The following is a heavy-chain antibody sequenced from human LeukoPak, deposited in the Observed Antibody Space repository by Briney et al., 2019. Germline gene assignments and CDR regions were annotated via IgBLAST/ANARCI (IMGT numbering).Heavy chain of an antibody. J-gene: IGHJ3*02. CDR2: INTNTGNP. V-gene: IGHV7-4-1*02. CDR1: GYTFTSYA. Sequence: ASVKVSCKASGYTFTSYAMNWVRQAPGQGLEWMGWINTNTGNPTYAQGFTGRFVFSLDTSVSTAYLQISSLKAEDTAVYYCARDRVTMVRGVIIKAVDAFDIWAKGQWSPSLQ. D-gene: IGHD3-10*01. CDR3: ARDRVTMVRGVIIKAVDAFDI.